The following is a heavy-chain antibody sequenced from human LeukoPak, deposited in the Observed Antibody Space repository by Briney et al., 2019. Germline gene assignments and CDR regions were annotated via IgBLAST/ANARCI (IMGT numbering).Heavy chain of an antibody. CDR1: GFTFSIYG. J-gene: IGHJ4*02. CDR3: ARDPKQWLVPDF. CDR2: ISSSSGTYI. Sequence: GGSLRLSCAASGFTFSIYGMNWVRQAPGKGLEWVSSISSSSGTYIYYADSVKGRFTISRDNVKNSLYLQMNSLRADDTAVYYCARDPKQWLVPDFWGQGTLVTVSS. D-gene: IGHD6-19*01. V-gene: IGHV3-21*01.